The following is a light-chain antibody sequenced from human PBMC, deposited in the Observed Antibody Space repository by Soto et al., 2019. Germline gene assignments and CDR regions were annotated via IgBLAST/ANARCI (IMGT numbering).Light chain of an antibody. J-gene: IGKJ1*01. CDR3: QQYNNWRPR. CDR1: QSVSNNY. CDR2: GAS. Sequence: EIVLTQSPGTLSLSPGASAALSGRASQSVSNNYLAWYQQKPGQAPRLLIYGASNRATGIPDRFSGSGSGTDFTLTISSLESEDFAVYYCQQYNNWRPRFGQGTKVDI. V-gene: IGKV3-20*01.